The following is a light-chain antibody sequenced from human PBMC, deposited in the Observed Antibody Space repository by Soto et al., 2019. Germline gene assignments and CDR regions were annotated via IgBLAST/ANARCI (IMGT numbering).Light chain of an antibody. Sequence: QSVLTQPPSVSAAPGQTVTISCSGSSANIGSNYVSWYQQLPGTAPKLVIYDSDRRPSEIPDRFSGSKSGTSATLDITGLQTGDEADYYCGAWDGSLNVVLFGGGTKVTVL. CDR3: GAWDGSLNVVL. J-gene: IGLJ2*01. CDR2: DSD. V-gene: IGLV1-51*01. CDR1: SANIGSNY.